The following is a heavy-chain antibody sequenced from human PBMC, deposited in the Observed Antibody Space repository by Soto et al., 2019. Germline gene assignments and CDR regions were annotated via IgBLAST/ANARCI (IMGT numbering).Heavy chain of an antibody. V-gene: IGHV4-34*01. D-gene: IGHD3-22*01. CDR1: GGTCIDHD. J-gene: IGHJ4*02. Sequence: SVIIPLSSGVYGGTCIDHDGSWISTQTGKGLEWIGEINHSGSTNYNPSLKSRVTISVDTSKNQFSLKLSSVTAADTAVYYCARGAHYYDSSGYYSAYWGQGTLVPVSS. CDR2: INHSGST. CDR3: ARGAHYYDSSGYYSAY.